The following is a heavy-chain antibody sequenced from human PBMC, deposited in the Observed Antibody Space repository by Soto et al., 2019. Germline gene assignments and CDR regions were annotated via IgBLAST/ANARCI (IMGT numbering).Heavy chain of an antibody. CDR1: GFTFSSYG. V-gene: IGHV3-30*18. Sequence: GGSLRLSCAASGFTFSSYGMHWVRQAPGKGLEWVAVISYDGSNKYYADPVKGRFTISRDNSKNTLYLQMNSLRAEDTAVYYCAKDLIAVAVKVGYFDYWGQGTLVTVSS. CDR3: AKDLIAVAVKVGYFDY. J-gene: IGHJ4*02. CDR2: ISYDGSNK. D-gene: IGHD6-19*01.